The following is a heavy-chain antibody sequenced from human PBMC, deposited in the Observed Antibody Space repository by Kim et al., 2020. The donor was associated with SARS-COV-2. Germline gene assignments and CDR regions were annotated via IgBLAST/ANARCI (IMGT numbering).Heavy chain of an antibody. J-gene: IGHJ4*02. CDR2: FSAYTGDA. Sequence: ASVKVSCTASGYTFASHGISWVRPTPGQRLEWMGWFSAYTGDAYYAEKFQGRVTLTRDTSTSTAYMELRSLRSDDTAIYYCARGQLLADYWGQGTQVTVSS. D-gene: IGHD1-1*01. CDR3: ARGQLLADY. V-gene: IGHV1-18*01. CDR1: GYTFASHG.